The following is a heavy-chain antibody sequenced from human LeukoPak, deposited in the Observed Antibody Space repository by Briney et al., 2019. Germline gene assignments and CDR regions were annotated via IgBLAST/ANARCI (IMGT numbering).Heavy chain of an antibody. D-gene: IGHD5-18*01. V-gene: IGHV3-9*01. CDR3: AKGYGYASPFDY. Sequence: GGSLRLSCAASGFTFDDYAMHWVRQAPGKGLEWVSGISWNSGSIGYADSVKGRFTISRDNAKNSLYLQMSSLRAEDTALYYCAKGYGYASPFDYWGQGTLVTVSS. CDR1: GFTFDDYA. CDR2: ISWNSGSI. J-gene: IGHJ4*02.